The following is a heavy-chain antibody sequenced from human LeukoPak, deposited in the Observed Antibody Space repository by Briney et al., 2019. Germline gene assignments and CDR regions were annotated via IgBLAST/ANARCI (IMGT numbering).Heavy chain of an antibody. V-gene: IGHV4-34*01. CDR3: ARGRLWRYYYGWGSYSDYDY. CDR1: GGSFSGYY. D-gene: IGHD3-10*01. Sequence: PSETLSLTCAVYGGSFSGYYWSWIRQPPGKGLEWIGEINHSGSTNYNPSLKSRVTISVDTSKNQFSLKLSSVTAADTAVYYCARGRLWRYYYGWGSYSDYDYWGQGTLVTVSS. J-gene: IGHJ4*02. CDR2: INHSGST.